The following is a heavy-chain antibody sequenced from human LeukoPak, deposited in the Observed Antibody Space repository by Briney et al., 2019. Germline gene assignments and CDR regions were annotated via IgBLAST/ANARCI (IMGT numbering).Heavy chain of an antibody. V-gene: IGHV1-69*05. CDR2: IIPIFGTA. CDR3: ARARGYSYGFDY. Sequence: SVKVSCKASGYTFTGYYLHWVRQAPGQGLEWMGGIIPIFGTADYAQKFQGRVTITTDESTSTAYMELSSLRSEDTAVYYCARARGYSYGFDYWGQGTLVTVSS. CDR1: GYTFTGYY. J-gene: IGHJ4*02. D-gene: IGHD5-18*01.